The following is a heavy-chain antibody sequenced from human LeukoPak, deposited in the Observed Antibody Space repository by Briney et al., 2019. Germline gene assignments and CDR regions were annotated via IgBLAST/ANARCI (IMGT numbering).Heavy chain of an antibody. CDR2: IDWDDDK. J-gene: IGHJ3*02. CDR1: GFSLSTTGMC. D-gene: IGHD2-15*01. CDR3: ARIRVRGVVVAGNAFDS. V-gene: IGHV2-70*11. Sequence: ESGPALVKPTQTLTLTCTFSGFSLSTTGMCVSWIRQPPGKALEWLARIDWDDDKYYSTSLKNRLTISKDTSKNQVVLTMTNMDPVDTATYYCARIRVRGVVVAGNAFDSWGQGTMVTVSS.